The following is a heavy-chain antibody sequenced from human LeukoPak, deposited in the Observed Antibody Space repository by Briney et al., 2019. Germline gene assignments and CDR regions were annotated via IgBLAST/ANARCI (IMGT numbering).Heavy chain of an antibody. J-gene: IGHJ3*02. V-gene: IGHV1-69-2*01. CDR3: ATIEYSSSSRAFDI. CDR1: GYTFTDYY. D-gene: IGHD6-6*01. CDR2: VDPEDGET. Sequence: ASVKVSCKVSGYTFTDYYMHWVQQATGKGLEWMGLVDPEDGETIYAGKFQGRVTITADASTDTAYMELSSLRSEDTAVYYCATIEYSSSSRAFDIWGQRTMVTVSS.